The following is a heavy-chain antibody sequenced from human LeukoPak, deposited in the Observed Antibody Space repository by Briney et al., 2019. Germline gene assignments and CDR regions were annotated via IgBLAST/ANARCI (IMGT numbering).Heavy chain of an antibody. Sequence: GGSLRLSCAASGFTFSSYGMGWVRQAPGKGLEWLSAMGGGGETYYADSVKGRFAISRDNSEKMLSLQMSSLRAEDTALYYCAASRGYWAFDYWGQGTLVTVSS. V-gene: IGHV3-23*01. CDR2: MGGGGET. CDR1: GFTFSSYG. CDR3: AASRGYWAFDY. D-gene: IGHD3-22*01. J-gene: IGHJ4*02.